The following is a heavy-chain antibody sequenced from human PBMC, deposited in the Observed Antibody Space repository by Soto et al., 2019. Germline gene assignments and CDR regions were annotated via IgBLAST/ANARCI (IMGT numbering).Heavy chain of an antibody. D-gene: IGHD3-16*02. CDR1: GFTFSSYA. CDR2: ISGSGGST. J-gene: IGHJ4*02. V-gene: IGHV3-23*01. Sequence: EVQLLESGGGLVQPGGSLRLSCAASGFTFSSYAMSWVRQAPGKGLEWVSAISGSGGSTYYADSVKGRFTISRDNSKNTLYLQMNSMRAEDTAVYDCAKGITFGGVIVTLFDYWGQGTLVTVSS. CDR3: AKGITFGGVIVTLFDY.